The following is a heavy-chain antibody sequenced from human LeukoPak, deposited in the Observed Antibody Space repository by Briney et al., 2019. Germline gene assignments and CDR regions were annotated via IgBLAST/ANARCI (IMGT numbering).Heavy chain of an antibody. CDR3: ARAWATDYFEY. CDR1: GGSISSYY. CDR2: MYYSGTI. Sequence: PSETLSLTCTVSGGSISSYYWSWIRQPSGKGLEWIGYMYYSGTINYNPSLKSRVTISVDTSKNQFSLKLSSVTAADTAMYYCARAWATDYFEYWGQGTLVTVSS. V-gene: IGHV4-59*01. J-gene: IGHJ4*02.